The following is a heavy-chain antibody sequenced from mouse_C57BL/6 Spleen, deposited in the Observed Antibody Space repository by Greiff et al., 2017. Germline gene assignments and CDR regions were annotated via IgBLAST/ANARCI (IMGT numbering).Heavy chain of an antibody. D-gene: IGHD2-10*02. J-gene: IGHJ4*01. CDR2: ISNGGGST. CDR3: ARGGMGDYDAMDY. Sequence: EVKVVESGGGLVQPGGSLKLFCAASGFTFSDYYMYWVRQTPEKRLEWVAYISNGGGSTYYPDTVKGRFTISRDNAKNTLYLQMSRLKSEDTAMYYCARGGMGDYDAMDYWGQGTSVTVSS. V-gene: IGHV5-12*01. CDR1: GFTFSDYY.